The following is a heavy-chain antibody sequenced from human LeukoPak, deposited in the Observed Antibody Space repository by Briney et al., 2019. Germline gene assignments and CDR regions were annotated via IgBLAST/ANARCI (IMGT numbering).Heavy chain of an antibody. CDR3: ARLLLNRYVWGSYRHDAFDI. Sequence: GESLKISCKGSGYSFTSYWIGWVRQMPGKGLEWMGIIYPGDSDTRCSPSFQGQVTISADKSISTAYLQWSSLKASDTAMYYCARLLLNRYVWGSYRHDAFDIWGQGTMVTVSS. CDR2: IYPGDSDT. V-gene: IGHV5-51*01. J-gene: IGHJ3*02. CDR1: GYSFTSYW. D-gene: IGHD3-16*02.